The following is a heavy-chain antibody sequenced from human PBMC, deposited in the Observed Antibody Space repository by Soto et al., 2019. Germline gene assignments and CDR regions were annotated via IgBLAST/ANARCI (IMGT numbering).Heavy chain of an antibody. D-gene: IGHD3-10*02. CDR3: ARAGRMFDHYYGMDV. CDR1: GFTFSNDW. V-gene: IGHV3-74*01. CDR2: ISTDGSST. J-gene: IGHJ6*02. Sequence: EMQLVESGGGLVKPGGSLRISCAASGFTFSNDWMHWVRQTPGKGLVWVSRISTDGSSTWYADSVKGRFTISRDSAKNTLYLQMSSLRAEDTAVYYCARAGRMFDHYYGMDVWGQGTTVAVSS.